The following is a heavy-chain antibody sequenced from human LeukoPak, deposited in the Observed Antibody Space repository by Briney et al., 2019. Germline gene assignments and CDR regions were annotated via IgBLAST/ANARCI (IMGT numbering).Heavy chain of an antibody. Sequence: GGSLRLSCAASGFTFSSYWMSWVRQAPGKGLEWVANIKQDGSEKYYVDSVKGRFTISRDNAKNTLYLQMNSLRAEDTALYYCAKEVGATVPDAFDIWGQGTMVTVSS. J-gene: IGHJ3*02. CDR2: IKQDGSEK. CDR3: AKEVGATVPDAFDI. D-gene: IGHD1-26*01. V-gene: IGHV3-7*03. CDR1: GFTFSSYW.